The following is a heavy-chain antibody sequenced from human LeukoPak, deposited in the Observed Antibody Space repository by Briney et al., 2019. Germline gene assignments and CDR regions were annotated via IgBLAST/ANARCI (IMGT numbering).Heavy chain of an antibody. CDR3: AKAYSSTWYFDFFDY. V-gene: IGHV3-23*01. CDR2: IRSSGGST. CDR1: GFSLRSYW. J-gene: IGHJ4*02. D-gene: IGHD6-13*01. Sequence: PGGSLRLSCAASGFSLRSYWMSWVRQAPGKGLEWVSAIRSSGGSTYYADSVKGRFTISRDNSKNTLYLQMNSLRAEDTAVYYCAKAYSSTWYFDFFDYWGQGTLVTVSS.